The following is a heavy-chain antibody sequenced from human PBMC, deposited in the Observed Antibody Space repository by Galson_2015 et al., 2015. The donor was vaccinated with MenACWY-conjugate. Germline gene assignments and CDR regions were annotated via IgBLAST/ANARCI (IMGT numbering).Heavy chain of an antibody. V-gene: IGHV3-7*03. CDR3: AREGYCSSTSCYETHAFDI. Sequence: SLRLSCAASGFTFSSYWMSWVRQAPGKGLEWVANIKQDGSEKYYVDSVKGRFTISRDNAKNSLYLQMNSLRAEDTAVYYCAREGYCSSTSCYETHAFDIWGQGTMVTVSS. D-gene: IGHD2-2*01. CDR2: IKQDGSEK. J-gene: IGHJ3*02. CDR1: GFTFSSYW.